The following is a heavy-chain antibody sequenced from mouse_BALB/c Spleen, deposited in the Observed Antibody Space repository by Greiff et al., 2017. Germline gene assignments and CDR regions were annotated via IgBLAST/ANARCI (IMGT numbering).Heavy chain of an antibody. CDR2: ILPGSGST. J-gene: IGHJ4*01. CDR1: GYTFSSYW. D-gene: IGHD2-10*02. V-gene: IGHV1-9*01. CDR3: ARRRYGNCDAMDY. Sequence: QVQLQQSGAELMKPGASVKISCKATGYTFSSYWIEWVKQRPGHGLEWIGEILPGSGSTNYNEKFKGKATLTADTSSNTAYMQLSSLTSEDSAVYYCARRRYGNCDAMDYWGQGTSVTVSS.